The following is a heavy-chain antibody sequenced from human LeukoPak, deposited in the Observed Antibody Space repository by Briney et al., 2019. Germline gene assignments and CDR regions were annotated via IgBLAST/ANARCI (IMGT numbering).Heavy chain of an antibody. CDR3: ARDVEGDSFDI. J-gene: IGHJ3*02. CDR1: GFTVSRFW. CDR2: IDQSGGRN. V-gene: IGHV3-7*05. Sequence: GGSLRLACAASGFTVSRFWMNWVRQAPGRGLEWVANIDQSGGRNNYVDSVKGRFTISRDNAKNSLFLEMSSLRADDTAVYICARDVEGDSFDIWGQRTTVTVSS.